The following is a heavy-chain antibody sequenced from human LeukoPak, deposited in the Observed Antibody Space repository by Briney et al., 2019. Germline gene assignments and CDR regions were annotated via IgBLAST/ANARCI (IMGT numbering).Heavy chain of an antibody. V-gene: IGHV3-48*04. CDR2: ISSSSSTI. Sequence: GGSLRLSCAASGFTFRSYSMNWVRQAPGKGLEWVSYISSSSSTIYYADSVKGRFTISRDNAKNSLYLQMNSLRAEDTAVYYCAPLKVSSGLVFDYWGQGTLVTVSS. CDR1: GFTFRSYS. D-gene: IGHD6-19*01. J-gene: IGHJ4*02. CDR3: APLKVSSGLVFDY.